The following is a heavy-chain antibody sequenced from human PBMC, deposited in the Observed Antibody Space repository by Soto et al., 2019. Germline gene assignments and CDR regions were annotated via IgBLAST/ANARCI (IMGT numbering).Heavy chain of an antibody. CDR3: ARDPGSYYPDRYFDL. J-gene: IGHJ2*01. Sequence: QVQLVESGGGVVQPGRSLRLSCAASGFTFSSYAMHWVRQAPGKGLEWVAVISYDGSNKYYADSVKGRFTISRDNSKNQLYLQMNSLRAEDTAVYYCARDPGSYYPDRYFDLWGRGTLVTVSS. V-gene: IGHV3-30-3*01. CDR1: GFTFSSYA. D-gene: IGHD1-26*01. CDR2: ISYDGSNK.